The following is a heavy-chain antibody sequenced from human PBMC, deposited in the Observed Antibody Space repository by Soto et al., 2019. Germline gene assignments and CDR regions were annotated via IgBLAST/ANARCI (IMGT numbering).Heavy chain of an antibody. J-gene: IGHJ3*02. CDR3: ASGLYYDFWSAQRKDAFDI. Sequence: SETLSLTCTVSGGSISSYYWSWIRQPPGKGLEWIGYIYYSGSTNYNPSLKSPVTISVDTSKNLFSLKLRSVTAADTAVYYCASGLYYDFWSAQRKDAFDIWGQVTMVTV. V-gene: IGHV4-59*01. D-gene: IGHD3-3*01. CDR2: IYYSGST. CDR1: GGSISSYY.